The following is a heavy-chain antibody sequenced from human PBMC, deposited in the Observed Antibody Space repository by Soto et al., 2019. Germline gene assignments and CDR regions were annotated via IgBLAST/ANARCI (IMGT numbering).Heavy chain of an antibody. CDR2: IYYSGTT. CDR1: GGSISSEGYY. J-gene: IGHJ4*02. D-gene: IGHD5-18*01. Sequence: SETLSLTCTVSGGSISSEGYYWSWFRQLPGKGLEWIGDIYYSGTTYHNPSLRSRLTISGDASKNQFSLKLSSVTAADTALYYCARGRGYSYGPYSFDSWGQGTLVTVSS. V-gene: IGHV4-31*03. CDR3: ARGRGYSYGPYSFDS.